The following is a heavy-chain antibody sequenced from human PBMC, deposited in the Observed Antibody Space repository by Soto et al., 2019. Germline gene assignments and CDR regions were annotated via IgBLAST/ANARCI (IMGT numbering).Heavy chain of an antibody. V-gene: IGHV3-30*18. D-gene: IGHD1-26*01. CDR2: ISYDETNK. J-gene: IGHJ5*01. Sequence: GGSLRLSCAASGCSFSTYGMHWVRQAPGKGLEWVAVISYDETNKNCADSVQGRFTVSRDNSKNTLYLQMNSLRVDDTAVYYCAKDPNPNSGTLNWFDSWGQGTLVTVSS. CDR3: AKDPNPNSGTLNWFDS. CDR1: GCSFSTYG.